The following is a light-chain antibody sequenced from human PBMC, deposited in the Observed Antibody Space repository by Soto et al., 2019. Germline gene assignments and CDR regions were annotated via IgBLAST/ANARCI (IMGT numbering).Light chain of an antibody. CDR3: SSYYTSSTFV. CDR2: NVT. J-gene: IGLJ1*01. CDR1: ISDIGAYNF. V-gene: IGLV2-14*01. Sequence: QSVLTQPASVSGSPGQSITISCTGTISDIGAYNFVSWYQQHPGKAPILMIYNVTDRPSGVSNRFSASKSGNTASLTISGLQAEDEADYYCSSYYTSSTFVFGPATKVTVL.